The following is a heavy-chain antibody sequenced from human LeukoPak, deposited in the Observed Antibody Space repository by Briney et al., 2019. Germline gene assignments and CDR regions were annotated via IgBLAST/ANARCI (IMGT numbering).Heavy chain of an antibody. V-gene: IGHV3-20*04. Sequence: GGSLGLSCAASGFTFDDYGMSWVRQAPGKGLEWVSGINWNGGSTGYADSVKGRFTISRDNAKNSLYLQVNSLRAEDTALYYCAGGSSGYYDEHDCWGQGTLVTVSS. CDR1: GFTFDDYG. CDR3: AGGSSGYYDEHDC. J-gene: IGHJ4*02. CDR2: INWNGGST. D-gene: IGHD3-22*01.